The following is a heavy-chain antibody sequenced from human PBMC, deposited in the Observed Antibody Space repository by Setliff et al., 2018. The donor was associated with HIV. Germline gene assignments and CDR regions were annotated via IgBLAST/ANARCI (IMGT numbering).Heavy chain of an antibody. D-gene: IGHD1-26*01. CDR3: ASGEDSGSYGEPYDA. V-gene: IGHV4-39*01. CDR1: GDSIISSRNF. CDR2: IHSSGST. Sequence: SETLSLTCTVSGDSIISSRNFWGWSRQPPGKGLEWIGNIHSSGSTYYNPSLKSRVIISVDLSINQFSLKLHSVTAADTAVYYCASGEDSGSYGEPYDAWGQGALVTVSS. J-gene: IGHJ5*02.